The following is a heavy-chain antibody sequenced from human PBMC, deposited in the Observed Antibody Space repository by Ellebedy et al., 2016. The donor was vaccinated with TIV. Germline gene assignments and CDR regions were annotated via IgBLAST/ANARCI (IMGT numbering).Heavy chain of an antibody. CDR1: GDSVSSNSVA. Sequence: MPSETLSLTCAISGDSVSSNSVAWNWLRQSPSRGLEWLGRTYYRSRWYIDYAESVKGRININSDTSKNQLSLQLNSVTPDDTAVYYCARFFGTDAFEIWGQGTMVTVSS. D-gene: IGHD3-10*01. CDR2: TYYRSRWYI. CDR3: ARFFGTDAFEI. J-gene: IGHJ3*02. V-gene: IGHV6-1*01.